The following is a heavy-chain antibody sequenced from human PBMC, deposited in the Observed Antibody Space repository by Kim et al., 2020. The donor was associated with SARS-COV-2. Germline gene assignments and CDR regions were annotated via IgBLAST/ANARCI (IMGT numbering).Heavy chain of an antibody. D-gene: IGHD6-13*01. J-gene: IGHJ3*02. CDR3: ARDSIAAAGDAFDI. Sequence: PSLKSRVTISVDTYKNQFSLKLSSVTAADTAVYYCARDSIAAAGDAFDIWGQGTMVTVSS. V-gene: IGHV4-30-2*05.